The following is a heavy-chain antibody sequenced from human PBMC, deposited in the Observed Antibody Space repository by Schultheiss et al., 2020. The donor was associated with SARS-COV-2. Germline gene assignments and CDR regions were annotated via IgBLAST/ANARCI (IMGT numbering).Heavy chain of an antibody. J-gene: IGHJ4*02. D-gene: IGHD3-22*01. CDR2: IYSGGST. CDR1: GFTVSSNY. CDR3: TTDPYDSSGYYYPGDY. V-gene: IGHV3-53*01. Sequence: GGSLRLSCAASGFTVSSNYMSWVRQAPGKGLEWVSVIYSGGSTYYADSVKGRFTISRDNSKNTLYLQMNSLKTEDTAVYYCTTDPYDSSGYYYPGDYWGQGTLVTVSS.